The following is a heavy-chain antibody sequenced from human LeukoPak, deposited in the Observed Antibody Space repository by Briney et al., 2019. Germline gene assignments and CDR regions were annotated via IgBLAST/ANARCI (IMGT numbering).Heavy chain of an antibody. D-gene: IGHD5-12*01. Sequence: SGTLSLTCTVSGGSISHYYWSWIRQPPGKGLEWIGYIYYSGSTNHNPSLKSRVTISVDTSKNQFSLKLRSVTAADTAVYYCARVSGYHWESFYDHWGQGTLVTVSS. J-gene: IGHJ4*02. CDR2: IYYSGST. CDR3: ARVSGYHWESFYDH. CDR1: GGSISHYY. V-gene: IGHV4-59*01.